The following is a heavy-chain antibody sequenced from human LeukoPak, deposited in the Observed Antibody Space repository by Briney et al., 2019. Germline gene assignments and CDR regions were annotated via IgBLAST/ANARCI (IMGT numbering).Heavy chain of an antibody. CDR2: IYTSGST. J-gene: IGHJ6*03. D-gene: IGHD5-12*01. CDR1: GGSISSYY. V-gene: IGHV4-4*07. Sequence: SETLSLTCTVSGGSISSYYWSWIRQPAGKGLEWIGRIYTSGSTNYNPSLKSRVTMSVDTSKNQFSLKLSSVTAADTAVYYCASASRGGGYYSYYYYYMDVWGKGTTVTISS. CDR3: ASASRGGGYYSYYYYYMDV.